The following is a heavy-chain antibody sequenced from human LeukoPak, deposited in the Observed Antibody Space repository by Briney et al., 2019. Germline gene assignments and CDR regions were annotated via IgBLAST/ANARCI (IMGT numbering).Heavy chain of an antibody. V-gene: IGHV1-2*02. CDR1: GYTFTVFF. D-gene: IGHD2-21*02. CDR2: INPNIGDA. CDR3: ARMDLDGGDSIGFDS. Sequence: GASVTVSFKSSGYTFTVFFMHWVRQAPGQGLEWMGWINPNIGDAYYAQKFQGRVTMTRDRSINTAYMELSRLTSDETAVYYCARMDLDGGDSIGFDSWGQGTLVTVSS. J-gene: IGHJ5*01.